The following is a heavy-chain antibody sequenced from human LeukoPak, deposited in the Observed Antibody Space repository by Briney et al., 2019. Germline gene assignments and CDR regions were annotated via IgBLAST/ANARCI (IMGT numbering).Heavy chain of an antibody. J-gene: IGHJ4*02. CDR2: ITGNNGNT. V-gene: IGHV1-18*01. Sequence: VASVKVSCKTSGYTFIGYGISWVRQAPGQGLEWMGWITGNNGNTNYAPSLQGRITMTTDTSTNTAYMELTSLKSEDTAVYYCARDQRNSGSYRFEYWGQGTLVTVSS. D-gene: IGHD1-26*01. CDR3: ARDQRNSGSYRFEY. CDR1: GYTFIGYG.